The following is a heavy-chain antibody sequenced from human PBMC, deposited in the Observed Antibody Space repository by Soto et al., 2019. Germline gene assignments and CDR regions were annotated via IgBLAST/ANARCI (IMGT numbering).Heavy chain of an antibody. V-gene: IGHV1-18*01. CDR3: ARDGSDSSGYRDAFDI. Sequence: ASVKVSCKASGYTFTSYDINWVRQATGQGLEWMGWMNAYNGNTDYAQKLQGRVTMTTDTSTSTAYMELRSLRSDDTAVYYCARDGSDSSGYRDAFDIWGQGTMVTVSS. D-gene: IGHD3-22*01. CDR2: MNAYNGNT. CDR1: GYTFTSYD. J-gene: IGHJ3*02.